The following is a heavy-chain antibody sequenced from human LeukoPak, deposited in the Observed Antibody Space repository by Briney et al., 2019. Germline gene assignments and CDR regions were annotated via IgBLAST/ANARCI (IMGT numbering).Heavy chain of an antibody. Sequence: ASVKVSCKASGYTFTGYYMHWVRQATGQGLEWMGWMNPNSGNTGYAQKFQGRVTITRNTSISTAYMELSSLRSEDTAVYYCARARWLQLRTTLDYWGQGTLVTVSS. CDR2: MNPNSGNT. J-gene: IGHJ4*02. CDR3: ARARWLQLRTTLDY. CDR1: GYTFTGYY. V-gene: IGHV1-8*03. D-gene: IGHD5-24*01.